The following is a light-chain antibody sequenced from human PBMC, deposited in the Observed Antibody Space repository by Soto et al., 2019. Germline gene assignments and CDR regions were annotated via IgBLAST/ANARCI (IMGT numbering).Light chain of an antibody. V-gene: IGKV3-20*01. Sequence: EIVLTQSPGTLSLSPGERATLSCGASQSLSSNSLAWYQQKPGQAPRLLICGASSRATGIPDRFSGSGSGTDFTLTISRLEPYDFAVYYCQQYGTSPYTFGQGTKLEIK. CDR2: GAS. CDR1: QSLSSNS. CDR3: QQYGTSPYT. J-gene: IGKJ2*01.